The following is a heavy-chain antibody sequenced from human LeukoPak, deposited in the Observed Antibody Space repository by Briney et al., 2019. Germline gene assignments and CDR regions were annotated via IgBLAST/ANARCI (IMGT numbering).Heavy chain of an antibody. CDR1: GYSISSGYY. J-gene: IGHJ4*02. V-gene: IGHV4-38-2*02. CDR3: ARGERPRY. Sequence: SETLSLTCTVSGYSISSGYYWGWIRQPPGKGLEWIGSIYHSGSTYYNPSLKSRVTISVDTSKNQFSLKLSSVTAADTAVYHCARGERPRYWGQGTLVTVSS. D-gene: IGHD1-1*01. CDR2: IYHSGST.